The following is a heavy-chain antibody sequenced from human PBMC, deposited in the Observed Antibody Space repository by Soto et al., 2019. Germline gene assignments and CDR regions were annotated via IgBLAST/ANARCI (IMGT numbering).Heavy chain of an antibody. V-gene: IGHV3-21*01. Sequence: GGSLRLSCAASGFTFSSYSMNWVRQAPGKGLEWVSSISSSSSYIYYADSVKGRFTISRDNAKNSLYLQMNSLRAEDTAVYYCARDDGVGAFDIWGQGTTVTVSS. CDR3: ARDDGVGAFDI. J-gene: IGHJ3*02. D-gene: IGHD2-15*01. CDR1: GFTFSSYS. CDR2: ISSSSSYI.